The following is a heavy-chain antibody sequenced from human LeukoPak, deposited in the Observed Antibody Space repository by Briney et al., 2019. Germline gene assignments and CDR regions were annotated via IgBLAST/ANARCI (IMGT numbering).Heavy chain of an antibody. CDR3: ATDRPRTVTTVYYYMDV. D-gene: IGHD4-17*01. Sequence: ASVKVSCKASGYTFTDYYMHWVQQAPGKGLEWMGLVDPEDGEAIYAEKFQGRVTITADTSTDTAYMELSSLRSEDTAVYYCATDRPRTVTTVYYYMDVWGKGTTATVSS. CDR2: VDPEDGEA. CDR1: GYTFTDYY. J-gene: IGHJ6*03. V-gene: IGHV1-69-2*01.